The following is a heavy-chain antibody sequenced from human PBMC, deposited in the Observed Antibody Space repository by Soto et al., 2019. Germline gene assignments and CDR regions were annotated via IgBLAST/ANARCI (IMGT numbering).Heavy chain of an antibody. Sequence: GASVKVSCKASGYTFTSYGISWVRQAPGQGFEWMGWISAYNGNTNYAQKLQGRVTMATDTSTSTAYMELRSLRSDDTAVFFCTRNLGELLNYYYYYYVDVWGKGTTVTVSS. CDR3: TRNLGELLNYYYYYYVDV. CDR1: GYTFTSYG. J-gene: IGHJ6*03. V-gene: IGHV1-18*01. D-gene: IGHD3-16*01. CDR2: ISAYNGNT.